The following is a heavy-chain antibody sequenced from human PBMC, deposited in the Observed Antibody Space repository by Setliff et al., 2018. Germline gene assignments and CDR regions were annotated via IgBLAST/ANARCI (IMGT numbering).Heavy chain of an antibody. CDR3: VRSAVYCASDCYPRYFDS. J-gene: IGHJ4*02. CDR2: IYSNGRT. CDR1: GGSISSDSHY. V-gene: IGHV4-61*09. D-gene: IGHD2-21*01. Sequence: SETLSLTCTVSGGSISSDSHYWAWVRQPAGKGLELIGQIYSNGRTYYHPSLKSRLTISLDTSKNEFYLRMASVTSADTAVYYCVRSAVYCASDCYPRYFDSWGQGTLVNVSS.